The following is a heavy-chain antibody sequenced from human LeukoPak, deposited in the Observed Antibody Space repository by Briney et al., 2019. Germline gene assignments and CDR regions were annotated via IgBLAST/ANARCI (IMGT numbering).Heavy chain of an antibody. CDR1: GFTVSSSY. D-gene: IGHD3-10*01. V-gene: IGHV3-53*01. CDR3: AKALHYYGSGSYGDY. J-gene: IGHJ4*02. CDR2: IYSGGST. Sequence: PGGSLRLSCAASGFTVSSSYMTWVRQAPGKGLEWVSVIYSGGSTHYADSVKGRFTISRDNSKNTLYLQMNSLRAEDTAVYYCAKALHYYGSGSYGDYWGQGTLVTVSS.